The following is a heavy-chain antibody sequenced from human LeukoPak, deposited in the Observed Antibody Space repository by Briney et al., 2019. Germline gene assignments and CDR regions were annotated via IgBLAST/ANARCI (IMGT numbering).Heavy chain of an antibody. CDR1: GGSISSYY. Sequence: PSETLSLTCTVSGGSISSYYWSWIRQPAGKGLEWIGRIYTSGSTDYNPSLKSRLTISVDTSKNQFSLKLSSVTAADTAVYYCARDRDGYCSRTSCLGKYYYYMDVWGKGTTVTVSS. CDR2: IYTSGST. J-gene: IGHJ6*03. D-gene: IGHD2-2*03. V-gene: IGHV4-4*07. CDR3: ARDRDGYCSRTSCLGKYYYYMDV.